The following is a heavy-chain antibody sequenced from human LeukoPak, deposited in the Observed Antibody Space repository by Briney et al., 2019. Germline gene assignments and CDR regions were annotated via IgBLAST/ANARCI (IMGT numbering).Heavy chain of an antibody. CDR1: GGSISSGGYY. CDR3: ARGDPTMVRGVKIDY. CDR2: IYYSGST. D-gene: IGHD3-10*01. Sequence: SETLSLTCTVSGGSISSGGYYWSWIRQHPGKGLEWIGYIYYSGSTYYNPSLKSRVTISVDTSKNQFSLKLSSVTAADTAVYYCARGDPTMVRGVKIDYWGQGTLVTVSS. J-gene: IGHJ4*02. V-gene: IGHV4-31*03.